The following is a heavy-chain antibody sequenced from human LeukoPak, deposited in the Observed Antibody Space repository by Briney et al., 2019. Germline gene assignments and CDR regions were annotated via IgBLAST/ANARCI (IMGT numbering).Heavy chain of an antibody. CDR3: AKDKSMVRELDY. D-gene: IGHD3-10*01. CDR1: GFSFSSYR. V-gene: IGHV3-21*01. CDR2: VSNSGDYI. J-gene: IGHJ4*02. Sequence: NPGGSLRLSCAASGFSFSSYRMNWVRQAPGKGLEWVSSVSNSGDYIHYADSVKGRFTISRDNSKNTLFLQMNSLRGEDTAVYYCAKDKSMVRELDYWGQGTLVTVSS.